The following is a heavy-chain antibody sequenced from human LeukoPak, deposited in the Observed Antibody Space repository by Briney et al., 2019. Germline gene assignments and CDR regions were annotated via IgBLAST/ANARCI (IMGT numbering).Heavy chain of an antibody. CDR3: ARDQGDFWSGSISRGY. J-gene: IGHJ4*02. CDR1: GFTFSSYS. CDR2: ISSSSSYI. Sequence: GGSLRLSCAASGFTFSSYSMNWVRQAPGKGLEWVSSISSSSSYIYYADSVKGRFTISRDNAKNSLYLQMNSLRAEDTAVYYCARDQGDFWSGSISRGYWGQGTLVTVSS. V-gene: IGHV3-21*01. D-gene: IGHD3-3*01.